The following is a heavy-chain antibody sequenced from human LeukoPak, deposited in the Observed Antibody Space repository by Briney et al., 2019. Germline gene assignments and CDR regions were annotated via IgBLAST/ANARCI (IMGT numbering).Heavy chain of an antibody. CDR1: GYSFTSYW. Sequence: GESLKISCKGSGYSFTSYWIGWVRQMPGKGLEWMGIIYPGDADTRYSPSFQGQVTFSADKSISSAYLHWSSLKASDTAMYYCARRNDYGGNDYFDSWGQGTLVTVSS. D-gene: IGHD4-23*01. V-gene: IGHV5-51*01. CDR2: IYPGDADT. CDR3: ARRNDYGGNDYFDS. J-gene: IGHJ4*02.